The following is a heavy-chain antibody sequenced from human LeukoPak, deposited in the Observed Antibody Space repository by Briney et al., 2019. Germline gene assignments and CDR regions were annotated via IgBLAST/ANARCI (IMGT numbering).Heavy chain of an antibody. Sequence: GASVKVSCKASGYTFTGYYMHWVRQAPGQGLEWMGWINPNSGGTNYAQKFQGRVTMTRDTSISTAYMELSRLRSDDTAVYYCARDFPFRRIVGATISDYWGRGTLVTVSS. J-gene: IGHJ4*02. CDR2: INPNSGGT. CDR3: ARDFPFRRIVGATISDY. D-gene: IGHD1-26*01. V-gene: IGHV1-2*02. CDR1: GYTFTGYY.